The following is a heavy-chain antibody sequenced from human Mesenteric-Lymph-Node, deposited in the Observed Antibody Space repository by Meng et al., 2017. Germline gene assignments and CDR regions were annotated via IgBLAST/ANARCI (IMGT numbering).Heavy chain of an antibody. Sequence: QVRLVESGGGVVQPGRSLRLSCAASGFTFSSYGMHWVRQAPGKGLEWVAVIWYDGSNKYYADSVKGRFTISRDNSKNTLYLQMNSLRAEDTAVYYCAREQQLGWFDPWGQGTLVTVSS. J-gene: IGHJ5*02. CDR1: GFTFSSYG. CDR3: AREQQLGWFDP. CDR2: IWYDGSNK. V-gene: IGHV3-33*01. D-gene: IGHD6-13*01.